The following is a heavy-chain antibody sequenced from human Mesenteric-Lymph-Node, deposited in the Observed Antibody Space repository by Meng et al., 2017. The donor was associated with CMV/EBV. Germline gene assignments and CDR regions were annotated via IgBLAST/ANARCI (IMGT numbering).Heavy chain of an antibody. CDR1: GFTFSGYS. Sequence: GGSLRLSCAASGFTFSGYSMNWVRQAPGKGLEWVTFIQSDESNKYYADSVKGRFTISRDNSRNTLYLQMDSLRPEDTATYYCAKDGAADWWHTFHIRGQGTMVTVSS. V-gene: IGHV3-30*02. D-gene: IGHD2-21*01. J-gene: IGHJ3*02. CDR2: IQSDESNK. CDR3: AKDGAADWWHTFHI.